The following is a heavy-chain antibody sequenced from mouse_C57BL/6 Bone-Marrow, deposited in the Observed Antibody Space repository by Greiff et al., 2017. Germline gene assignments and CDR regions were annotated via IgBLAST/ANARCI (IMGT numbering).Heavy chain of an antibody. V-gene: IGHV5-4*01. CDR2: ISDGGSYT. CDR3: ARDRAY. Sequence: EVQGVESGGGLVKPGGSLKLSCAASGFTFSSYAMSWVRQTPEKRLEWVATISDGGSYTYYPDNVKGRFPIARDNAKNNLYLQMSHLKSEDTAMYYCARDRAYWGQGTLVTVSA. CDR1: GFTFSSYA. J-gene: IGHJ3*01.